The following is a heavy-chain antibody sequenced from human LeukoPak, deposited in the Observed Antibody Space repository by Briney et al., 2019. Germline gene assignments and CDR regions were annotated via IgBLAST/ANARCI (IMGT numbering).Heavy chain of an antibody. Sequence: GRSLRLSCPASGFTFGTYGMHWVRQAPGKGLEWVAVVSYHGRNKHYADSVQGRFTISRDNPKITLYLQMDSLRPEDTAVYYCTKEYSNAMDYYDYWGQGTLVTVSS. CDR3: TKEYSNAMDYYDY. CDR1: GFTFGTYG. CDR2: VSYHGRNK. J-gene: IGHJ4*02. D-gene: IGHD4-4*01. V-gene: IGHV3-30*18.